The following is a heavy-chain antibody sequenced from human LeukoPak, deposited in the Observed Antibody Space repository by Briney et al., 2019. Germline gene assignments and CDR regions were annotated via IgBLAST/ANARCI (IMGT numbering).Heavy chain of an antibody. J-gene: IGHJ4*02. D-gene: IGHD2-2*01. CDR3: AKDSAPTYIVVVPAAMEGGFDY. CDR2: ISGSGGGP. CDR1: GFTFSSNG. V-gene: IGHV3-23*01. Sequence: GGSLRLSCAASGFTFSSNGMSWVRQAPGRGLEWVSVISGSGGGPDYTDSVKGRFTISRDNSKNTLYLQMNSLRAEDTAVYYCAKDSAPTYIVVVPAAMEGGFDYWGQGTLVTVSS.